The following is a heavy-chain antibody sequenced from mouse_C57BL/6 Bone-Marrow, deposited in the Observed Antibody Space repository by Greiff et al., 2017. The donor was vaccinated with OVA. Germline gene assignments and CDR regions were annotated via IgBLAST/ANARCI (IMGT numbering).Heavy chain of an antibody. CDR1: GFTFSSYA. CDR3: ARNYSNYPFYYARDD. Sequence: EVMLVESGGGLVKPGGSLKLSCAASGFTFSSYAMSWVRQTPEKRLAWVATISDGGSYTYYPDNVKGRFTISRDNAKNNLYLQMSHLKSEDTAMYYGARNYSNYPFYYARDDWGKGTSGTVSS. D-gene: IGHD2-5*01. J-gene: IGHJ4*01. CDR2: ISDGGSYT. V-gene: IGHV5-4*03.